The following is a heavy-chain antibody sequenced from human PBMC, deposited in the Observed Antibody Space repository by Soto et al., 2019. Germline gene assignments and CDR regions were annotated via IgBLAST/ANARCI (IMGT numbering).Heavy chain of an antibody. CDR2: IFPGDSDT. J-gene: IGHJ3*02. CDR3: ARHRSSGLDASDI. Sequence: PGESLKISCMASGYRFSSYWIGWVRQMPGKGLEWMGIIFPGDSDTRYSPSFQGQVTLSVDKSIRTAYVQWSSLKASDTAMYYCARHRSSGLDASDIWGHGTMVTVSS. D-gene: IGHD3-22*01. CDR1: GYRFSSYW. V-gene: IGHV5-51*01.